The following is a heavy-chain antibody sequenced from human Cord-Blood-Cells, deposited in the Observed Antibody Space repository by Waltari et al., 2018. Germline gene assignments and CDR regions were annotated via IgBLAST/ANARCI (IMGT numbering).Heavy chain of an antibody. CDR3: ARELPTNWVVADAFDI. D-gene: IGHD7-27*01. J-gene: IGHJ3*02. CDR2: INPNSGGT. Sequence: QVQLVQSGAEVKKPGASVQVDCKASGYTFTGYYVPWVRQARGQGLEWMGWINPNSGGTNYAQKFQGRVTMTRDTSISTAYMELSRLRSDDTAVYYCARELPTNWVVADAFDIWGQGTMVTVSS. CDR1: GYTFTGYY. V-gene: IGHV1-2*02.